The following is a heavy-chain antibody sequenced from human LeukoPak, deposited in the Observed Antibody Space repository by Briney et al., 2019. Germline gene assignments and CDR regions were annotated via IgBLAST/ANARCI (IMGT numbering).Heavy chain of an antibody. Sequence: SETLSLTCTVSGGSISSSSYYWGWIRQSPGKGLEWIVRMYYRGSTYYNPSLKSRFTLSVDTPKNQFSMKLSSVTAADTAVYYCARHGRDGYNYGPVVYYWGQGTLVTVSS. J-gene: IGHJ4*02. V-gene: IGHV4-39*01. D-gene: IGHD5-24*01. CDR3: ARHGRDGYNYGPVVYY. CDR2: MYYRGST. CDR1: GGSISSSSYY.